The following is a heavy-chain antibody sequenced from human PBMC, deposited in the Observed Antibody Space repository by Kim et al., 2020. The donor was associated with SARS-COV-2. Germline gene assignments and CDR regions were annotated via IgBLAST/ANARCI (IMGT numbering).Heavy chain of an antibody. J-gene: IGHJ4*02. CDR1: GFTFSSYG. CDR3: AKDLYDFWSGFPMGLFDY. V-gene: IGHV3-30*18. Sequence: GGSLRLSCAASGFTFSSYGMHCVRQAPGKGLEWVAVISYDGSNKYYADSVKGRFTISRDNSKNTLYLQMSSLRAEDTAVYYCAKDLYDFWSGFPMGLFDYWGQGTLVTVSS. D-gene: IGHD3-3*01. CDR2: ISYDGSNK.